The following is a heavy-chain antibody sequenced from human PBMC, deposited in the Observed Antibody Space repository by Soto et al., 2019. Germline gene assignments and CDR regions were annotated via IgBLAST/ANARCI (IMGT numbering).Heavy chain of an antibody. CDR1: GFSLSTSGVG. CDR3: AHRLLVWFGGMDAFDI. CDR2: IYWDDDK. J-gene: IGHJ3*02. V-gene: IGHV2-5*02. Sequence: QITLKESGPRLVKPTQTLTLTCTFSGFSLSTSGVGVGWIRQPPGKALEWLALIYWDDDKRYSPSLKSRLTITKDTSKNQVVLTMTNMDPMDTATYYCAHRLLVWFGGMDAFDIWGQATMVTVSS. D-gene: IGHD3-10*01.